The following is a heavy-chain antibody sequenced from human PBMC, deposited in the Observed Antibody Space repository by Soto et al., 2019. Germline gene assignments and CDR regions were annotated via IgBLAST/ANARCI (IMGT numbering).Heavy chain of an antibody. V-gene: IGHV3-23*01. CDR3: APAVEVVVAATRWFDP. Sequence: GGSLRLSCAASGFTFSSYAMSWVRQAPGKGLEWVSAISGSGGSTYYADSVKGRFTISRDNSKNTLYLQMNSLRAEDTAVYYCAPAVEVVVAATRWFDPWGQGTLVTVSS. CDR1: GFTFSSYA. D-gene: IGHD2-15*01. J-gene: IGHJ5*02. CDR2: ISGSGGST.